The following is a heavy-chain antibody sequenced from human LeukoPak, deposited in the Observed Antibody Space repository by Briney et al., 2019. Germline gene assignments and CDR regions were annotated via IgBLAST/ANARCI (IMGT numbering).Heavy chain of an antibody. J-gene: IGHJ4*02. CDR1: GFTFSSYA. D-gene: IGHD1-26*01. CDR3: ANYHGDAIVGYFDS. CDR2: ISYDGSNK. V-gene: IGHV3-30-3*01. Sequence: GGSLRLSCAASGFTFSSYAMHWVRQAPGKGLEWVAVISYDGSNKYYADSVKGRFTISRDNSKNTLYLQMTSLRAEDTALYYCANYHGDAIVGYFDSWGQGTLVTVSS.